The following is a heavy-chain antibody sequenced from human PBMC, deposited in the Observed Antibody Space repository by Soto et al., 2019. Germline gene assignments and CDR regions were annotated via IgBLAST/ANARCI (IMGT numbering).Heavy chain of an antibody. D-gene: IGHD2-2*01. CDR3: ARSFAAASFDY. V-gene: IGHV3-53*01. CDR2: IYSGGST. CDR1: GFTVSSNY. Sequence: EVQLVESGGGLIQPGGSLRLSCAASGFTVSSNYMSWVRQAPGKGLEWVSVIYSGGSTYYADSVKGRFTISRDNSKNTRYLQMNSLRAEDTAVYYCARSFAAASFDYWGQGTLVTVSS. J-gene: IGHJ4*02.